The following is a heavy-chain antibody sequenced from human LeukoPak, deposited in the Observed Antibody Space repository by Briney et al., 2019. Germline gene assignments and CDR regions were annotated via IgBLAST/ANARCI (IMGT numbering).Heavy chain of an antibody. D-gene: IGHD6-13*01. Sequence: GGSLRLSCATSGFTFSDYYMGWIRQAPGKGLEGVSYISFSGSTIYYADSVKGRFTISRDDAKNSLYLQMNSLRAEDTAVYYCARDIVAAGLLFDYWGQGTLVTVSS. CDR2: ISFSGSTI. CDR3: ARDIVAAGLLFDY. CDR1: GFTFSDYY. V-gene: IGHV3-11*01. J-gene: IGHJ4*02.